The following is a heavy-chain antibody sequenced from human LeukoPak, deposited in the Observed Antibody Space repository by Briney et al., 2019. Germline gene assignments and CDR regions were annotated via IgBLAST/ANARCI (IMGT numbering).Heavy chain of an antibody. CDR3: ARAPTTAQPYYYYYYYMDV. Sequence: SETLSLTCTVSGGSISNYYWSWVRQPPGKGLEWVGYIYYSGSTNYNPSLNSRVSISVDTSKNQFSLKLSSVTAADTAVYYCARAPTTAQPYYYYYYYMDVWGKGTTVTVSS. CDR2: IYYSGST. J-gene: IGHJ6*03. D-gene: IGHD5-18*01. V-gene: IGHV4-59*12. CDR1: GGSISNYY.